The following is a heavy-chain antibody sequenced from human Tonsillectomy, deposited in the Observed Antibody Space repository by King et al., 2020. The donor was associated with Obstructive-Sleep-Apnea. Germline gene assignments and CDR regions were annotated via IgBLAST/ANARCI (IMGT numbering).Heavy chain of an antibody. CDR2: ISDDGRRK. CDR1: GFTFSSYG. J-gene: IGHJ4*02. CDR3: ATDVHSHLFGDYGD. V-gene: IGHV3-30*03. D-gene: IGHD4-17*01. Sequence: HVQLVESGGGVVQPGRSLRLSCGASGFTFSSYGMHWVRQAPGKGLEWVSLISDDGRRKYHADPVKGRFTISRENSKNTLYLEMSSLRAEDTAIYYCATDVHSHLFGDYGDWGQGTLVTVSS.